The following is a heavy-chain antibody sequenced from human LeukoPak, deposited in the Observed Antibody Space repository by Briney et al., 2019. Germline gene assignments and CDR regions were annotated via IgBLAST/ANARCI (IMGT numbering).Heavy chain of an antibody. V-gene: IGHV1-69*04. J-gene: IGHJ4*02. CDR2: IIPILGIA. D-gene: IGHD3-9*01. Sequence: GASVKVSCKASGGTFSSYAISWVRQAPGQGLEWMGRIIPILGIANYAQKFQGRVTITADKSTSTAYMELSSLRSEDTAVYYCARDRGMDILTAAPSDYWGQGTLVTVSS. CDR3: ARDRGMDILTAAPSDY. CDR1: GGTFSSYA.